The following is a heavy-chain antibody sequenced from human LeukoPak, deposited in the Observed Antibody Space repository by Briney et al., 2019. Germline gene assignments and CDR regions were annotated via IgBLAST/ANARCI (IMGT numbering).Heavy chain of an antibody. Sequence: GGSLRLSCAASGFSFSSTWMSWVRQAPGKGLEWVANIKEDGSERNHVDSVKGRFTISRDNAKNSVYLQMDSLRAEDTAMYYCARYGSYFGYWGQGTLVTVSS. J-gene: IGHJ4*02. CDR1: GFSFSSTW. CDR3: ARYGSYFGY. D-gene: IGHD1-26*01. CDR2: IKEDGSER. V-gene: IGHV3-7*03.